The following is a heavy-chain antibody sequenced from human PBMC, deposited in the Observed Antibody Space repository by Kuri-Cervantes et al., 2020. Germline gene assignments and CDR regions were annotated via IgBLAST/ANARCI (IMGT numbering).Heavy chain of an antibody. Sequence: ASVKVSCKASGYTFTGYYMHWVRQAPGQGLEWMGWINPNSGGTNYAQKFQGRVTMTRDTSISTAYMELSRLRSDDTAVYYCARSLVVPAATVYGDPPWAFDIWGQGTMVTVSS. CDR2: INPNSGGT. D-gene: IGHD2-2*01. CDR1: GYTFTGYY. V-gene: IGHV1-2*02. CDR3: ARSLVVPAATVYGDPPWAFDI. J-gene: IGHJ3*02.